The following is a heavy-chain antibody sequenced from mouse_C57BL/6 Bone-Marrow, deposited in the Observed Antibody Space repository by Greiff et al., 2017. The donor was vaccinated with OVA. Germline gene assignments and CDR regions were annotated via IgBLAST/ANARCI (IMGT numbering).Heavy chain of an antibody. CDR1: GYTFTSYW. Sequence: QVQLQQPGAELVKPGASVKMSCKASGYTFTSYWITWVKQRPGQGLEWIGDIYPGSGSTNYNEKFKSKATLTVDTSSSTAYMQLSSLTSEDSAVYYCASYYYGSSYEANWGKGTLVTVSA. J-gene: IGHJ3*01. CDR3: ASYYYGSSYEAN. CDR2: IYPGSGST. D-gene: IGHD1-1*01. V-gene: IGHV1-55*01.